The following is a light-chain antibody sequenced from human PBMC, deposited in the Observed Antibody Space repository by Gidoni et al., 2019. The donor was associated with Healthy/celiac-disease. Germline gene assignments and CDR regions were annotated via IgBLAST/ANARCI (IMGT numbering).Light chain of an antibody. Sequence: EILLTQSPATLSWSPGERATLSCRASQSVSSYLAWYQQKTGQAPRLLIYDASNRATGSPARFSGSGSGTDFTITISSLEPEDFAVYYCQQRSNWHPWTFGQGTKVEIK. CDR3: QQRSNWHPWT. CDR1: QSVSSY. CDR2: DAS. V-gene: IGKV3-11*01. J-gene: IGKJ1*01.